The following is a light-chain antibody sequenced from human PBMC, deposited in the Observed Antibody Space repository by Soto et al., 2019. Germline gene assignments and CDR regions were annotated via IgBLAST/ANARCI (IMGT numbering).Light chain of an antibody. Sequence: QSALTQPASVSGSPGQSFSISCTGTSSDVGSYNLVSWYQQHPGKAPKPMIYEGSKRPSGVSNRFSGSKSGNTASLTISGLQAEDEADYYCCSYAGSSTWVFGTGTKLTVL. J-gene: IGLJ1*01. V-gene: IGLV2-23*01. CDR2: EGS. CDR1: SSDVGSYNL. CDR3: CSYAGSSTWV.